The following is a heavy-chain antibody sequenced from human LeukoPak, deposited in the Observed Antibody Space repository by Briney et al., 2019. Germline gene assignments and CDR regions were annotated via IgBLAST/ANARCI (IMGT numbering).Heavy chain of an antibody. CDR1: GGSISSGGYY. CDR3: ATTAVTMLYAFDI. CDR2: IYYSGST. D-gene: IGHD4-17*01. J-gene: IGHJ3*02. Sequence: PSRTLSLTCTVSGGSISSGGYYWSWIRQHPGKGLEWIGYIYYSGSTYYNPSLKSRVTISVDTSKNQFSLKLSSVTAADTAVYYCATTAVTMLYAFDIWGQGTMVTVSS. V-gene: IGHV4-31*03.